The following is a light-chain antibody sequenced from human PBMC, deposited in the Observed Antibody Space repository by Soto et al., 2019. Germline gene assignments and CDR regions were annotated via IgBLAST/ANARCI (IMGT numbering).Light chain of an antibody. J-gene: IGKJ3*01. CDR2: SAS. CDR3: QQVDSYPRT. V-gene: IGKV1-9*01. CDR1: QGIGSY. Sequence: IQLTQSPSSLSASVGDTVTITCRASQGIGSYFAWYQQRPGTAPKLLIYSASTLHSGVPPRFSGSGSGTDFPLTISSLQPEDFATYCCQQVDSYPRTFGPGTTVEI.